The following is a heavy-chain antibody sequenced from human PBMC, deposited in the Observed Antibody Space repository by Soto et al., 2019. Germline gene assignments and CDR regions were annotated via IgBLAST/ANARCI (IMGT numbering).Heavy chain of an antibody. V-gene: IGHV1-2*04. Sequence: GASVKVSCKASGYTFTGYYMHWVRQAPGQGLEWMGWINPNSGGTNYAQKFQGWVTMTRDTSISTAYMELSRLRSDDTAVYYCARGCSSTSCHSPSYFDYWGQGTLVTVS. CDR1: GYTFTGYY. CDR3: ARGCSSTSCHSPSYFDY. CDR2: INPNSGGT. D-gene: IGHD2-2*01. J-gene: IGHJ4*02.